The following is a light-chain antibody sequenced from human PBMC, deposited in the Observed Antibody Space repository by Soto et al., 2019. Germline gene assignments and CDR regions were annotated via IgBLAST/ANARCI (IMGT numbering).Light chain of an antibody. CDR3: QHRATWPLLV. V-gene: IGKV3-11*01. Sequence: EIVLTQSPATLSVYPGEGATLSCWASQSFGNYIAWYQQKPGQIPRLLISDTYNRAAGIPARFSGSGSGAAYSLIISSLEPEDSAIYYFQHRATWPLLVFGGGTKVEIK. CDR2: DTY. CDR1: QSFGNY. J-gene: IGKJ4*01.